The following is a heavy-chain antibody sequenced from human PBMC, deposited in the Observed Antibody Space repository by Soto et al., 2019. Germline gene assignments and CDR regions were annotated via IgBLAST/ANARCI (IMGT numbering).Heavy chain of an antibody. V-gene: IGHV3-21*01. J-gene: IGHJ6*02. D-gene: IGHD4-4*01. CDR1: GFTFSSYS. CDR2: ISSTGTYI. Sequence: PGGSLRLSCAASGFTFSSYSINWVRQAPGKGLEWVSSISSTGTYIYYANLVKGRFTISRDNAKNSLYLQMSSLRAEDTAVYFCARRSRPDSNYEYFYFGMDVWGQGTTVTVSS. CDR3: ARRSRPDSNYEYFYFGMDV.